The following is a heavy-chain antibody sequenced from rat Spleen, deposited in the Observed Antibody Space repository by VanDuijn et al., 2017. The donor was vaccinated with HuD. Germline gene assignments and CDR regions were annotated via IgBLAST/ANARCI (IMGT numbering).Heavy chain of an antibody. CDR1: GFTFSDYN. V-gene: IGHV5S10*01. CDR2: IIYDGTRA. Sequence: EVQLVESGGGLVQPGRSLKLSCVASGFTFSDYNMAWVRQAPKKGLEWVATIIYDGTRAFYRDSVQGRFTISSDNAKSTLYLQMDSLTSEDTATYYCATGPRILRLDWFAYWGQGTLVTVSS. CDR3: ATGPRILRLDWFAY. D-gene: IGHD1-6*01. J-gene: IGHJ3*01.